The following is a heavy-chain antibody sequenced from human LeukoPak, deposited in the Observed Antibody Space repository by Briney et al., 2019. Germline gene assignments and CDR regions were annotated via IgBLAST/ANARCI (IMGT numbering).Heavy chain of an antibody. CDR2: IYHSGST. CDR1: SGSISTSNYY. D-gene: IGHD2-21*01. Sequence: SETLSLTCTVSSGSISTSNYYWSWIRQPPGKGLEWIGSIYHSGSTYYNPSLKSRVTISVDTSKNQFSLKLSSVTAADTAVYYCARAMWRDWFDPWGQGTLVTVSS. V-gene: IGHV4-39*07. J-gene: IGHJ5*02. CDR3: ARAMWRDWFDP.